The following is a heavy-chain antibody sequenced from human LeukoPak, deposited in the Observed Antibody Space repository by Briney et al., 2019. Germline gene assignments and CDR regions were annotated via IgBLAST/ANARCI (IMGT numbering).Heavy chain of an antibody. CDR3: ANRRYSGSYYY. J-gene: IGHJ4*02. D-gene: IGHD1-26*01. CDR2: TDWNDDK. V-gene: IGHV2-5*01. CDR1: GFSLSTRAMG. Sequence: SGPTLGKPTPTLTLTFTFSGFSLSTRAMGGGWIRQPPVKALEWLAVTDWNDDKRYSPSLKSRLTITKDTSKNQVVLTMTNMDPVDTATYYCANRRYSGSYYYWGQGTLVTVSS.